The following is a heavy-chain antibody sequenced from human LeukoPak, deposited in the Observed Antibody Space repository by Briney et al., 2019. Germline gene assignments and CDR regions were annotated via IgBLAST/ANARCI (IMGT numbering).Heavy chain of an antibody. D-gene: IGHD3-10*01. CDR1: GFXFSSYW. CDR2: IKQDGSEK. V-gene: IGHV3-7*02. Sequence: PGGSLRLSCAASGFXFSSYWMSWVRQAPGKGLEWVANIKQDGSEKYYVDSVKGRFTISRDNAKKSLYLQMNSLRAEDTAVYYCASGAYGMDVWGQGTTVTVSS. CDR3: ASGAYGMDV. J-gene: IGHJ6*02.